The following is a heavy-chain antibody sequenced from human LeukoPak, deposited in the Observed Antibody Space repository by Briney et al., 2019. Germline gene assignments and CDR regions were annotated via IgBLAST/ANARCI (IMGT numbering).Heavy chain of an antibody. Sequence: GGSLRLSCAASGFTFSSYAMHWVRQAPGKGLVWVSHINSDGSWTSYADSVKGRFTISKDNAKNTVYLQMNNLRAEDTAVYYCVSFYETYWGRGTLVTVSS. CDR3: VSFYETY. V-gene: IGHV3-74*01. J-gene: IGHJ4*02. D-gene: IGHD2-2*01. CDR1: GFTFSSYA. CDR2: INSDGSWT.